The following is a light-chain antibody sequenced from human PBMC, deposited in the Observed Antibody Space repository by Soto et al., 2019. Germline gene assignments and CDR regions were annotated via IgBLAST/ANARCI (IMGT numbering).Light chain of an antibody. CDR1: QSVTSN. J-gene: IGKJ5*01. CDR3: HQYDGSPIT. V-gene: IGKV3D-15*02. Sequence: IVRTQSPDTLSVSPVEGSTLSCWASQSVTSNLAWYQQKRGQAPRLLIYAASTRATGVPARFSGSGSGTEFTLTISRLEPEDFALYICHQYDGSPITFGQGTRLENK. CDR2: AAS.